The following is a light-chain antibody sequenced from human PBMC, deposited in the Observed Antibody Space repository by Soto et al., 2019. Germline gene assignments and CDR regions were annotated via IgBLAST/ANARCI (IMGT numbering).Light chain of an antibody. J-gene: IGKJ4*02. V-gene: IGKV3-15*01. Sequence: EIVMTQSPATLSVSPGERATLSCRASQSVSSNLAWYQQKPGQAPRLLMYGASTRATGIPARFSGTGSGTEFTLTISSLQSEDSGVYYCQQYNRWPLTLGGGTKVDIK. CDR2: GAS. CDR1: QSVSSN. CDR3: QQYNRWPLT.